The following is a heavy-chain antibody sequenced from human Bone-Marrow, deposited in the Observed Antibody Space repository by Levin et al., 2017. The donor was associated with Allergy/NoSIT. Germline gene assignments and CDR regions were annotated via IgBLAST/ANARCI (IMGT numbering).Heavy chain of an antibody. CDR3: AKDSKLVVAATVYAYYFDY. Sequence: GESLKISCAASGFTFSSYGMHWVRQAPGKGLEWVAVISYDGSNKYYADSVKGRFTISRDNSKNTLYLQMNSLRAEDTAVYYCAKDSKLVVAATVYAYYFDYWGQGTLVTVSS. CDR2: ISYDGSNK. CDR1: GFTFSSYG. J-gene: IGHJ4*02. V-gene: IGHV3-30*18. D-gene: IGHD2-15*01.